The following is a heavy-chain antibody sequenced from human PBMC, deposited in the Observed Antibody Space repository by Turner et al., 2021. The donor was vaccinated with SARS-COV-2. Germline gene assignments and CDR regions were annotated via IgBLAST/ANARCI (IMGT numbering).Heavy chain of an antibody. J-gene: IGHJ4*02. CDR3: ARGELWSFSSYDN. V-gene: IGHV1-46*03. CDR1: GYIFINYY. D-gene: IGHD3-10*01. CDR2: INPSGGGT. Sequence: QVQLVQPGAEVKKPGASVKVSCKASGYIFINYYIHWVRQAPGQGLEWVGIINPSGGGTRYAQKFRGRVTMTRDTSTSTVSMELSSLRSEDTAVYYCARGELWSFSSYDNWGQGTLVTVSS.